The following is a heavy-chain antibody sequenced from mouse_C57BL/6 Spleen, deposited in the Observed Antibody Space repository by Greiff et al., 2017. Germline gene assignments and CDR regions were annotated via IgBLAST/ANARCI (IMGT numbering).Heavy chain of an antibody. CDR2: VYPGSGSI. CDR3: ARHEDYYGSPWFAY. D-gene: IGHD1-1*01. V-gene: IGHV1-62-2*01. J-gene: IGHJ3*01. Sequence: QVQLQQSGAELVKPGASVKLSCKASGYTFTEYTIHWVKQRSGQGLEWIGWVYPGSGSIKYNEKFKDKATLSADKSSSTFYMELSRLTSEDSAVYFCARHEDYYGSPWFAYWGQGTLVTVSA. CDR1: GYTFTEYT.